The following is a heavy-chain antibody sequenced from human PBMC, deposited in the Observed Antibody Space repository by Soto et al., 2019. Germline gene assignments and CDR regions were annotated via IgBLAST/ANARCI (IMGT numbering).Heavy chain of an antibody. J-gene: IGHJ4*02. D-gene: IGHD3-22*01. CDR3: ARGLYYYDSSGYYGN. V-gene: IGHV3-21*01. CDR2: ISSSSSYI. Sequence: GGSLRLSCAASGFTFSTYSMNWVRQAPGKGLEWVSSISSSSSYIYYADSVKGRFTISRDNAKNSLYLQMNSLRAEDTAVYYCARGLYYYDSSGYYGNWGQGTLVTVSS. CDR1: GFTFSTYS.